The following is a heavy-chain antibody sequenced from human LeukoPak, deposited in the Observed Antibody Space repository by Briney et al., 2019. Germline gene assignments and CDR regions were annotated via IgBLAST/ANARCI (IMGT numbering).Heavy chain of an antibody. CDR2: ISNISSSST. V-gene: IGHV3-48*04. CDR1: GFTFSSYS. D-gene: IGHD1-26*01. Sequence: GGALRLSCAASGFTFSSYSMNWVRQAPGKGLEWVSYISNISSSSTYYADSGKGRVTISRDNANNSVFLQMNTMRAEDSAIYYCARGAQWAYYFVYGGRGSLVTVSS. CDR3: ARGAQWAYYFVY. J-gene: IGHJ4*02.